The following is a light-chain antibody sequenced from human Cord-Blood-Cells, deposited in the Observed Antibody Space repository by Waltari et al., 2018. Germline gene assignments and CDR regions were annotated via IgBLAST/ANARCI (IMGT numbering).Light chain of an antibody. CDR1: SSDVGSYNL. J-gene: IGLJ2*01. Sequence: QSALTQPASASGSHGKSITISCTGTSSDVGSYNLVSWYQQHPGKAPKLMIHKVSKRPSGVSNLLSGSKSGKTGYRTISGRRAEDEADYYCCSYAGSSTYVVFGGGTKVTVL. CDR3: CSYAGSSTYVV. CDR2: KVS. V-gene: IGLV2-23*02.